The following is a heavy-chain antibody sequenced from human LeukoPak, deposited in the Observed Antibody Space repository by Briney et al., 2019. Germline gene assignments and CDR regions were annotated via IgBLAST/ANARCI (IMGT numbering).Heavy chain of an antibody. CDR1: GFTFSSYA. CDR2: ISGSGGST. J-gene: IGHJ4*02. D-gene: IGHD6-13*01. CDR3: AKILKAAAVIPTNFDY. Sequence: GGSLRLSCAASGFTFSSYAMSWVRQAPGKGLEWVSAISGSGGSTYYADSVKGRFTISRDNSKNTLYLQMNSLRAEDTAVYYCAKILKAAAVIPTNFDYWGQGTLVTVSS. V-gene: IGHV3-23*01.